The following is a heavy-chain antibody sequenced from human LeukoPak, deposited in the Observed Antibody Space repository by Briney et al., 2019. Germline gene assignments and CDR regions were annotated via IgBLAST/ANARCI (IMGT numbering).Heavy chain of an antibody. V-gene: IGHV5-51*07. Sequence: GESLKISCKASGYSFPEYWIGWVHQLPGKGLELMGIIYPGDSDTRYRPSFQGQVTISADKSISTAYLQWNSLKASDTAMYYCARSDQLRWFGDPRRPYYYGMDVWGQGTTVTVSS. CDR3: ARSDQLRWFGDPRRPYYYGMDV. CDR1: GYSFPEYW. J-gene: IGHJ6*02. D-gene: IGHD3-10*01. CDR2: IYPGDSDT.